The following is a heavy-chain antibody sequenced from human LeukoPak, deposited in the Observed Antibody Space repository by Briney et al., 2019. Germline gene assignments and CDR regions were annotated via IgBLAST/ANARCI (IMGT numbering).Heavy chain of an antibody. V-gene: IGHV1-18*01. Sequence: ASVKVSCKASGYTFTRYGINWVRQAPGQGLEWVGWISVYNDATSYAQKLQGRVSLTTDPSTNTAYMELNSLRSDDTAIYYCVREGEGPLSKDFDYWGQGTLVTVSS. CDR3: VREGEGPLSKDFDY. CDR2: ISVYNDAT. D-gene: IGHD2/OR15-2a*01. CDR1: GYTFTRYG. J-gene: IGHJ4*02.